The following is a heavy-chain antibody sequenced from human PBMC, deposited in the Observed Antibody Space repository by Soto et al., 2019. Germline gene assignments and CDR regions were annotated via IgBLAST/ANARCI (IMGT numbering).Heavy chain of an antibody. J-gene: IGHJ4*02. CDR2: IYYSGST. Sequence: SETLSLTCTVSGGSISSSSYYWGWIRQPPGKGLEWIGSIYYSGSTYYNPSLKSRVTISEDTSKNQFSLKLSSVTAADTAVYYCARHWALRIATVTTYYFDYWGQGTLVTVSS. D-gene: IGHD4-4*01. CDR1: GGSISSSSYY. V-gene: IGHV4-39*01. CDR3: ARHWALRIATVTTYYFDY.